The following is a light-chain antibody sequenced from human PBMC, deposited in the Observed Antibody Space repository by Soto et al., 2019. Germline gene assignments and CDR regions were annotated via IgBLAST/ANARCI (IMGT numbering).Light chain of an antibody. CDR2: DNN. J-gene: IGLJ1*01. V-gene: IGLV1-51*01. Sequence: QSVLTQPPSVSAAPGQKVTISCSGSSSNIRNNYVSWYQQLPGTAPRLLIYDNNKRPSGIPDRFSGSKSGTSATLGITGLQTGDEADYYCGTWDSSLSIYVFGT. CDR3: GTWDSSLSIYV. CDR1: SSNIRNNY.